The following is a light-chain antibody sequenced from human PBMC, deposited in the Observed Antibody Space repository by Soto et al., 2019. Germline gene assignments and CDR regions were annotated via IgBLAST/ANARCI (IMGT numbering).Light chain of an antibody. CDR2: EAS. CDR1: QSINTW. J-gene: IGKJ4*01. Sequence: DIQLTQSPSTLSASVGDRVTITCRASQSINTWLAWYQQKPGKAPELLIYEASSLQSGVPSRFGGSGSGTEFTLTISSLQPDDFATYFCQQYEDYPLTFGGGTKVDIK. V-gene: IGKV1-5*03. CDR3: QQYEDYPLT.